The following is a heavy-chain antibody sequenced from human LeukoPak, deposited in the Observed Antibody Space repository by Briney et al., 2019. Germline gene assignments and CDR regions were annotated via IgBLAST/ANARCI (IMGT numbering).Heavy chain of an antibody. Sequence: GGSLRLSCAASGFTFNTYAMSWVRQTPGTGLAWLSAISPDGNYIYYADSVKGRFTTSRDNSKNTLYLQMTSLRVEDTAVYFCVSQRDHRVAVAGSFDNWGQGTLISVSP. V-gene: IGHV3-23*01. CDR2: ISPDGNYI. J-gene: IGHJ4*02. CDR3: VSQRDHRVAVAGSFDN. D-gene: IGHD6-19*01. CDR1: GFTFNTYA.